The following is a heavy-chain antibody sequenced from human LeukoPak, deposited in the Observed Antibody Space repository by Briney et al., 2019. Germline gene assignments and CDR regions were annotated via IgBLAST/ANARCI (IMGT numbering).Heavy chain of an antibody. Sequence: GGSLRLSCAAPGFSFSSYSMNWVRQAPGKGLEWVSYISSSSSAIYYADSVKGRFTISRDNAKNSLYLQMNSLRDEDTAVYYCASAGSGLYWGQGTLVIVSS. CDR3: ASAGSGLY. CDR2: ISSSSSAI. CDR1: GFSFSSYS. D-gene: IGHD6-19*01. V-gene: IGHV3-48*02. J-gene: IGHJ4*02.